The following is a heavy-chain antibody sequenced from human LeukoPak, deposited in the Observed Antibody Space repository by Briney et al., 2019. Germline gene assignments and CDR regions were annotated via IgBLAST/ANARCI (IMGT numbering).Heavy chain of an antibody. CDR3: ARDDKARGGFDY. D-gene: IGHD3-16*01. CDR2: IIHALGIA. J-gene: IGHJ4*02. Sequence: ASLKVSCKASGGTFSSYAISLVRQAPGQGLEWMGWIIHALGIANYEQTFQGRVRITAEKSTSKAYMELSRMRPEDTAVYYCARDDKARGGFDYWGQGTLVTVSS. V-gene: IGHV1-69*10. CDR1: GGTFSSYA.